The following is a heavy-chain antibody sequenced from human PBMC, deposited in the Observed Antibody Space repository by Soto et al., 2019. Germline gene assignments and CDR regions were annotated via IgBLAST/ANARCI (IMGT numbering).Heavy chain of an antibody. J-gene: IGHJ4*02. CDR3: TRLNYYDTSGYPYFFDY. V-gene: IGHV4-59*12. Sequence: PSETLSLTCSVSGDSMSEFYWSWIRQSPGKGLEWIGYVHYVGTTKYNPSHKSRVTISVDTSKKQFSLNLRSVTAADTAVYYCTRLNYYDTSGYPYFFDYWGQGAQVTVSS. D-gene: IGHD3-22*01. CDR2: VHYVGTT. CDR1: GDSMSEFY.